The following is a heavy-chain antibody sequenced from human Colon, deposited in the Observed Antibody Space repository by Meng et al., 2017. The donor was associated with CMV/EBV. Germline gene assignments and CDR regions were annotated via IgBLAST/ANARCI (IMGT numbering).Heavy chain of an antibody. V-gene: IGHV4-39*07. CDR2: LYYTGAT. J-gene: IGHJ4*02. CDR3: TVLSRGGDYTVDY. D-gene: IGHD3-3*01. Sequence: GSLRLSCAVSGDSVNSQTNYWGWIRQSPGKGLEWIGSLYYTGATFYNPSLKNRVTLSGDMSKNHLSLKLNSVAAADTAVYYCTVLSRGGDYTVDYWGQGTLVTVSS. CDR1: GDSVNSQTNY.